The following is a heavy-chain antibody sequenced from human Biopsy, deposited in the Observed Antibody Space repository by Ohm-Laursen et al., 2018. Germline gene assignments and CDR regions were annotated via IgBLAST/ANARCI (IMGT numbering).Heavy chain of an antibody. Sequence: SDTLSLTWTVSGGSISSYQWTWIRQPPGKGLEWIGYLYNTGGTNYNPSLKSRVTISVDTSKNQFSLKLRSATAADTAVYYCAREAAIIDPRTRAFDYWGQGTLVTVSS. J-gene: IGHJ4*02. CDR3: AREAAIIDPRTRAFDY. CDR1: GGSISSYQ. V-gene: IGHV4-59*01. D-gene: IGHD6-25*01. CDR2: LYNTGGT.